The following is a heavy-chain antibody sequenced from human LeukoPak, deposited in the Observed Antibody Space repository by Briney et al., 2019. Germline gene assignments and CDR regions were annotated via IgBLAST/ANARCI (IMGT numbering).Heavy chain of an antibody. CDR2: MHNSGSS. J-gene: IGHJ3*02. V-gene: IGHV4-59*01. D-gene: IGHD5-12*01. CDR3: ARSAEWLRNAFDI. Sequence: SETLSLSCTVSGASTSHFYWNWIRQPPGKGLEWIAYMHNSGSSKHNPSLKSRVTISIDTSKYQFSLQLTSVATADTAMYFCARSAEWLRNAFDIWGRGTLVIVSS. CDR1: GASTSHFY.